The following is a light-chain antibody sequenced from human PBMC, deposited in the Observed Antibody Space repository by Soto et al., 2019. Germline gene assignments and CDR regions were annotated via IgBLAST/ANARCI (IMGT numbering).Light chain of an antibody. J-gene: IGKJ3*01. Sequence: EIVLTQSPATLSLSPGERATLSCRASQSVSSYLAWYQQKPGQAPRLLIYDASNRATGIPARFSGSGSGTDFPLTISILEPEDFAVYYCQQRSNWPPFTFGPGTKVDIK. CDR2: DAS. CDR1: QSVSSY. CDR3: QQRSNWPPFT. V-gene: IGKV3-11*01.